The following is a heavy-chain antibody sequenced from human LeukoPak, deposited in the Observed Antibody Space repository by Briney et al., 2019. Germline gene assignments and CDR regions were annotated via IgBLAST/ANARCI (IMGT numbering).Heavy chain of an antibody. D-gene: IGHD2-15*01. CDR2: INHSGST. J-gene: IGHJ5*02. CDR3: ARGGLYCSGCSCSLWFDP. Sequence: KTSETLSLTRAVYGGSFSGYYWSWIRQPPGKGLEWIGEINHSGSTNYNPSLKSRVTISVDTSKNQFSLKLSSVTAADTAVYYCARGGLYCSGCSCSLWFDPWGQATLVTVSS. V-gene: IGHV4-34*01. CDR1: GGSFSGYY.